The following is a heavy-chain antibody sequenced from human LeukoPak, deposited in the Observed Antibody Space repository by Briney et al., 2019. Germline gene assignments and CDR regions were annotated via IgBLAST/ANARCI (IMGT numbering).Heavy chain of an antibody. CDR2: ISAYNGNT. D-gene: IGHD6-19*01. CDR3: ATFIAVAGTDY. J-gene: IGHJ4*02. V-gene: IGHV1-18*01. CDR1: VYTFTSYG. Sequence: GASVKVSCKASVYTFTSYGISWVRQAPGQGLEWMGWISAYNGNTNSAQKIQGRVTMTTDTSTSTAYMELRSLRSDDTAVYYCATFIAVAGTDYWGQGTLVTVSS.